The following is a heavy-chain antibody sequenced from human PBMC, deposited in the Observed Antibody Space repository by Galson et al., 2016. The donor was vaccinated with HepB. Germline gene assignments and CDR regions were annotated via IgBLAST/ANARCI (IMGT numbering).Heavy chain of an antibody. CDR1: GFTFSSYA. V-gene: IGHV3-23*01. CDR2: ISGSGGST. Sequence: SLRLSCAASGFTFSSYAMSWVRQAPGKGLEWVSAISGSGGSTYSADSVKGRFTISRDNSKNTLYLQMKSLRAEDTAVYYCAKHRDGGGFRVWVWAFGEFDYWGQGTLVTVSS. D-gene: IGHD3-16*01. J-gene: IGHJ4*02. CDR3: AKHRDGGGFRVWVWAFGEFDY.